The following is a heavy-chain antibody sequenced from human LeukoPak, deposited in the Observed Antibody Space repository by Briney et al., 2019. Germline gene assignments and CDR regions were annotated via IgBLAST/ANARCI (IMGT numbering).Heavy chain of an antibody. CDR2: IDPSDSYT. CDR3: ASPAAIRDYYYYGMDV. Sequence: GESLKISCKGSGYSFTSYWISWVRQMPGKGLEWMGRIDPSDSYTNYSPSFQGHVTISADKSISTAYLQWSSLKASDTAMYYCASPAAIRDYYYYGMDVWGQGTTVTVSS. D-gene: IGHD2-2*02. CDR1: GYSFTSYW. V-gene: IGHV5-10-1*01. J-gene: IGHJ6*02.